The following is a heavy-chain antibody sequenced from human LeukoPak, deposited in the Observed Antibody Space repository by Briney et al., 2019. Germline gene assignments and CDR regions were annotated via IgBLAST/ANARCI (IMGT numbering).Heavy chain of an antibody. D-gene: IGHD3-22*01. CDR3: ASSSYYYDSSGYFYAFDI. CDR2: IYPGDSDT. V-gene: IGHV5-51*01. CDR1: GYSFTSYW. J-gene: IGHJ3*02. Sequence: GESLKISCKGSGYSFTSYWIGWVRQMPGKGLEWMGIIYPGDSDTRYSPSFQGQVTISADKSISTAYPQWSSLKASDTAMYYCASSSYYYDSSGYFYAFDIWGQGTMVTVSS.